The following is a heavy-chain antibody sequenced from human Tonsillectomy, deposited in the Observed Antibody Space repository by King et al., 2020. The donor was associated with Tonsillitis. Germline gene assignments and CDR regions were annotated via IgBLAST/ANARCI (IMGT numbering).Heavy chain of an antibody. V-gene: IGHV2-5*02. CDR1: GFSLSSTGVA. CDR2: IYWDDDK. CDR3: AHNFLVGTTTPFHY. Sequence: ITLKESGPTLVKPRQTLTLTCTFSGFSLSSTGVAVGWIRQPPGKALEWLALIYWDDDKRYSPSLKSRLTITKDTSKNQVVLTMTNMDPVDTATYYCAHNFLVGTTTPFHYWRQGTLVTVPS. J-gene: IGHJ4*02. D-gene: IGHD1-26*01.